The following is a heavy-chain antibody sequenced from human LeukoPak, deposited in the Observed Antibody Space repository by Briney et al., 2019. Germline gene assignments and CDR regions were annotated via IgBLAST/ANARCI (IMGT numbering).Heavy chain of an antibody. J-gene: IGHJ1*01. D-gene: IGHD6-6*01. Sequence: PGGSLRLSCAASGFTFSSYAMSWVRQAPGKGLEWVSAISGSGGSTYYADSVKGRFTISRDNSKNTLYLQMNSLRAEDTAVYYCAKALEYSSSSGYFQHWGQGTLVTVSS. V-gene: IGHV3-23*01. CDR2: ISGSGGST. CDR1: GFTFSSYA. CDR3: AKALEYSSSSGYFQH.